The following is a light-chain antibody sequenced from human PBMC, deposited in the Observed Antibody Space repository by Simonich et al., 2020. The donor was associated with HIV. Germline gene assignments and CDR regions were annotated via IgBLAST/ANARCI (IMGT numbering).Light chain of an antibody. Sequence: EIVMTQSPATLSVSPGERATLSCWASKSVSSNLAWYQQKPGQAPRLLIYGASTRATGIPARFSGSGSGTEFTLTISSLQSEDFAVYYCQQYNNWPPWTFGQGTKVEIK. V-gene: IGKV3-15*01. CDR1: KSVSSN. CDR2: GAS. CDR3: QQYNNWPPWT. J-gene: IGKJ1*01.